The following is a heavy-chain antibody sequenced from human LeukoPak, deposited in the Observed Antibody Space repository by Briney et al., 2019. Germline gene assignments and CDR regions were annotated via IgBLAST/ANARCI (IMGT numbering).Heavy chain of an antibody. CDR1: GFTFSSYW. V-gene: IGHV3-7*03. CDR3: ARRRPAGRFFDY. J-gene: IGHJ4*02. CDR2: IKEDVREK. Sequence: GGSLRLSCAASGFTFSSYWMSWVRQAPGGGLEWVANIKEDVREKYYVDSVEGRFTISRENAKKSLFLQMNSLRAEDTAVYYCARRRPAGRFFDYWGQGTLVTVSS. D-gene: IGHD6-13*01.